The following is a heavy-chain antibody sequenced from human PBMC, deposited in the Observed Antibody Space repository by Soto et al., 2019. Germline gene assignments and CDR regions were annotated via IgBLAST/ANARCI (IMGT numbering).Heavy chain of an antibody. V-gene: IGHV4-34*01. J-gene: IGHJ4*02. CDR3: GREIGGGGLG. D-gene: IGHD3-16*01. CDR1: GGSFSGYY. CDR2: INHSGST. Sequence: QVQLQQWGAGLLKPSETLSLTCAVYGGSFSGYYWSWIRQPPGKGLEWIGEINHSGSTNYNPSLKGRFTISVDTSKTLFPLRLGLVPAGDRAVYSGGREIGGGGLGGGQGPLVTVSS.